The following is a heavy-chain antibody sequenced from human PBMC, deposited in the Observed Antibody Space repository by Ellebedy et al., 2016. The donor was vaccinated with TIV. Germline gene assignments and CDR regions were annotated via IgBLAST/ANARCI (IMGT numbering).Heavy chain of an antibody. CDR3: ASLSLLWFGEN. CDR2: ISSSSSYI. V-gene: IGHV3-21*01. J-gene: IGHJ4*02. D-gene: IGHD3-10*01. Sequence: GESLKISXAASGFTFSSYSMNWVRQAPGKGLEWVSSISSSSSYIYYADSVKGRFTISRDNAKNSLYLQMNSLRAEDTAVYYCASLSLLWFGENWGQGTLVTVSS. CDR1: GFTFSSYS.